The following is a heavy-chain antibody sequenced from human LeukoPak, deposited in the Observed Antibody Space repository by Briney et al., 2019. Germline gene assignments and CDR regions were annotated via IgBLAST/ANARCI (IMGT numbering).Heavy chain of an antibody. Sequence: PGGSLRLSCAASGFTFGSYSMNWVRQAPGQGLEWVSSISSSSSYIYYADSVKGRFTISRDNAKNSLYLQMNSLRAEDTAVYYCARDQMRPNYDFWSGPWGRAYYFDYWGQGTLVTVSS. V-gene: IGHV3-21*01. CDR3: ARDQMRPNYDFWSGPWGRAYYFDY. D-gene: IGHD3-3*01. CDR2: ISSSSSYI. CDR1: GFTFGSYS. J-gene: IGHJ4*02.